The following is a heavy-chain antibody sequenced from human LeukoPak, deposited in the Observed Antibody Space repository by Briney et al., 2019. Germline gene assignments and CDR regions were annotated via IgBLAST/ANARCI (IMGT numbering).Heavy chain of an antibody. Sequence: SETLSLTCTVSGGSISNYFWNWIRQSPGNGLEWIGYIYNSGNTKYNPSLKSRVTVSVDTSKNQFSLKLSSVTAADTAVYYCARASFNTYGIDGFDYWGRGTLVTVSS. V-gene: IGHV4-59*01. D-gene: IGHD5-24*01. CDR2: IYNSGNT. J-gene: IGHJ4*02. CDR3: ARASFNTYGIDGFDY. CDR1: GGSISNYF.